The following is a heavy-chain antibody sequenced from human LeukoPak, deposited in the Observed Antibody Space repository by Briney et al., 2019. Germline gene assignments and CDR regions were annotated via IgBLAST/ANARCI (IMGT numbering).Heavy chain of an antibody. CDR1: GFTFSSYA. V-gene: IGHV3-23*01. CDR3: ARDPLLWFGELWD. Sequence: HSGGSLRLSCAASGFTFSSYAMSWVRQAPGKGLEWVSAISGSGGSTYYADSVKGRFTISRDNSKNTLYLQMNSLRAEDTAVYYCARDPLLWFGELWDWGQGTLVTVSS. D-gene: IGHD3-10*01. CDR2: ISGSGGST. J-gene: IGHJ4*02.